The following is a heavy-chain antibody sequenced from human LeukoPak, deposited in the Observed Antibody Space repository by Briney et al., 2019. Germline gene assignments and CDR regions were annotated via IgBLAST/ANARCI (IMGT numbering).Heavy chain of an antibody. J-gene: IGHJ4*02. D-gene: IGHD6-13*01. Sequence: TSVKVSCKASGFTFTSSAMQWVRQARGQRLEWIGWIVVGSGNTNYAQKFQERVTITRDMSTSTAYMELSSLRSEDTAVYYCARGNSIAAAGTLFEFDYWGQGTLVTVSS. CDR3: ARGNSIAAAGTLFEFDY. CDR1: GFTFTSSA. CDR2: IVVGSGNT. V-gene: IGHV1-58*02.